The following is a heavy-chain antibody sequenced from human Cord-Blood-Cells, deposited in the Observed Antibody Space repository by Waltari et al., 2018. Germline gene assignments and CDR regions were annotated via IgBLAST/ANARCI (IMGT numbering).Heavy chain of an antibody. CDR3: ARHFKPYYYGSGSYYFDY. CDR2: TYPGDSDT. Sequence: EVQLVQSGAEVKKPGESLKISCKGSGYSFTSYWIGWVRQMPGKGLAWMGITYPGDSDTRYSPSFQGQVTISADKSISTAYLQWSSLKASDTAMYYCARHFKPYYYGSGSYYFDYWGQGTLVTVSS. J-gene: IGHJ4*02. V-gene: IGHV5-51*01. CDR1: GYSFTSYW. D-gene: IGHD3-10*01.